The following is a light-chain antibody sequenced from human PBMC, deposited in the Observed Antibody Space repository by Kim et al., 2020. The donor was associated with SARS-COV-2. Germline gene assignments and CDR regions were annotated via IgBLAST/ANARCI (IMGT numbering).Light chain of an antibody. CDR2: AVN. Sequence: GQSVTISCTGTSSDVGRYNLVSWYQHHPGKAPKLILYAVNKRPSGVPDRFSGSQSGNTASLTVSGLRDEDEADYFCCSYAGGYTYVFGTGTKVTVL. V-gene: IGLV2-11*01. CDR3: CSYAGGYTYV. J-gene: IGLJ1*01. CDR1: SSDVGRYNL.